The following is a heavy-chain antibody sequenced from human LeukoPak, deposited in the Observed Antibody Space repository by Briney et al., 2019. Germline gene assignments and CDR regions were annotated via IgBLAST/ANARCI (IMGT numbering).Heavy chain of an antibody. CDR3: ARASLRYFDWSDYYGMDV. V-gene: IGHV1-8*01. CDR1: GYTFTSYD. D-gene: IGHD3-9*01. Sequence: ASVKVSCKASGYTFTSYDINWVRQAPGQGFEWMGWMSPSTGNTGYAQKFQGRVTMTRYTSVSTAYMELSSLRSDDTAVYYCARASLRYFDWSDYYGMDVWGQGTTVTVSS. CDR2: MSPSTGNT. J-gene: IGHJ6*02.